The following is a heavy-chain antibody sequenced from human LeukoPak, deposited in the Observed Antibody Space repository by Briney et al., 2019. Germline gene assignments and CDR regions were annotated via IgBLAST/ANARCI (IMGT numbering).Heavy chain of an antibody. CDR1: GFTVSSNY. D-gene: IGHD3-22*01. CDR3: VGGGSSGWFDY. Sequence: GGSLTLSCAAFGFTVSSNYMTWVRQAPGKGLEWVSVIYSGGSTYYADSVKGRFTISRDNSMNTLYLQMNFLRAEDTAVYYCVGGGSSGWFDYWGQGKPVTVSS. V-gene: IGHV3-53*01. J-gene: IGHJ4*02. CDR2: IYSGGST.